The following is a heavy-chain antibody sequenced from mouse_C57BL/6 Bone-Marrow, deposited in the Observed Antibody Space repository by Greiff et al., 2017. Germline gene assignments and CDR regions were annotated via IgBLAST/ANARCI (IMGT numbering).Heavy chain of an antibody. V-gene: IGHV1-64*01. Sequence: QVQLQQPGAELVKPGASVKLSCKASGYTFTSYWMHWVTQRPGQGLEWIGMIHPNSGSTNYNEKFKSKATLTVDKSSSTAYMQLSSLTSEDSAVYYCARAGTNYAMDYWGQGTSVTVSS. CDR1: GYTFTSYW. D-gene: IGHD3-3*01. J-gene: IGHJ4*01. CDR2: IHPNSGST. CDR3: ARAGTNYAMDY.